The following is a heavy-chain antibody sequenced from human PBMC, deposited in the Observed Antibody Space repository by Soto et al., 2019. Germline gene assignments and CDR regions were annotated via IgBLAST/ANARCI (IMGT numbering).Heavy chain of an antibody. D-gene: IGHD3-22*01. CDR3: ARDPHYTDSSGYYVSSGNFDS. CDR2: INHSGST. Sequence: SETLSLTCAVYGGSFSGYYWSWIRQPPGKGLEWIGEINHSGSTNCNPSLKSRVTISVDTSKNQFSLKLSSVTAADTAVYYCARDPHYTDSSGYYVSSGNFDSWGQGILVTVSS. V-gene: IGHV4-34*01. J-gene: IGHJ4*02. CDR1: GGSFSGYY.